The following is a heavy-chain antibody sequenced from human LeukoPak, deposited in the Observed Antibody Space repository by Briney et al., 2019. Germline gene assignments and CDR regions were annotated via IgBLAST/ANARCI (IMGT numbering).Heavy chain of an antibody. V-gene: IGHV3-23*01. Sequence: PGGSLRLSCAASGFTFSSYAMSWVRQAPGKGREWVSAISGSGGSTYYADSVKGRFTISRDNSKNTLYLQMNSLRAEDTAVYYCAKERRSSGWYSRRDRYFDYWGQGTLVTVSS. CDR3: AKERRSSGWYSRRDRYFDY. CDR2: ISGSGGST. CDR1: GFTFSSYA. J-gene: IGHJ4*02. D-gene: IGHD6-19*01.